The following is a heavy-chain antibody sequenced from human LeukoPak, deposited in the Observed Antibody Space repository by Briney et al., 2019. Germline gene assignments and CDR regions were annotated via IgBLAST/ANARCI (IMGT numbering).Heavy chain of an antibody. CDR3: AREDYYDSSGYRKHYFDY. CDR2: IYSGGST. D-gene: IGHD3-22*01. J-gene: IGHJ4*02. CDR1: GFTFSSYG. Sequence: GGTLRLSCAASGFTFSSYGMSWVRQAPGKGLEWVSVIYSGGSTYYADSVKGRFTISRDNSKNALYLQMNSLRAEDTAVYYCAREDYYDSSGYRKHYFDYWGQGTLVTVSS. V-gene: IGHV3-66*01.